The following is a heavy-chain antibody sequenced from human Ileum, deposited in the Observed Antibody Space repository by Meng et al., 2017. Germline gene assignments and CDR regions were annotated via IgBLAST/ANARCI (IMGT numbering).Heavy chain of an antibody. Sequence: EVQLSESGGAWVQPGGSLRPSCGASGFPFSDYAMAWVRQAPGQGLEWVSSISGSGQSTYQAESVKGRFIISRDDGQNTVYLQMNRLRGEDTAMYYCAKDVGVTRSRSFDMWGQGTMVTVSS. CDR1: GFPFSDYA. V-gene: IGHV3-23*01. CDR3: AKDVGVTRSRSFDM. CDR2: ISGSGQST. D-gene: IGHD1-26*01. J-gene: IGHJ3*02.